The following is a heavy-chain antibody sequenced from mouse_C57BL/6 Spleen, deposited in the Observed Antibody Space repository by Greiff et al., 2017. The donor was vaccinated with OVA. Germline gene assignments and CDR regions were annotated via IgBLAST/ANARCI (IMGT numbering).Heavy chain of an antibody. D-gene: IGHD2-4*01. V-gene: IGHV1-18*01. CDR1: GYTFTDYN. CDR2: INPNNGGT. J-gene: IGHJ3*01. Sequence: EVKLMESGPELVKPGASVKIPCKASGYTFTDYNMDWVKQSHGKSLEWIGDINPNNGGTIYNQKFKGKATLTVDKSSSTAYMELRSLTSEDTAVYYCARGGYDYDGFAYWGQGTLVTVSA. CDR3: ARGGYDYDGFAY.